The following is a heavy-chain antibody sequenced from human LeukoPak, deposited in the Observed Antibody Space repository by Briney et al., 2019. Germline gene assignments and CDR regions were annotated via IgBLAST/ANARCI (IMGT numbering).Heavy chain of an antibody. CDR2: ISWDSGSI. Sequence: GRSLRLSCAASGFTFDDYAMHWVRQTPGKGLEWVSGISWDSGSIDYADSVKGRFTISRDNAKNSLYLQMNSLRAEDTAVYYCARGALTMIVVVTPDYWGQGTLVTVSS. V-gene: IGHV3-9*01. J-gene: IGHJ4*02. CDR3: ARGALTMIVVVTPDY. D-gene: IGHD3-22*01. CDR1: GFTFDDYA.